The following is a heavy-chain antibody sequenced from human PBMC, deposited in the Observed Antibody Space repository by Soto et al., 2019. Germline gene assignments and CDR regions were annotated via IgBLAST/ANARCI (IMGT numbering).Heavy chain of an antibody. CDR2: IIPIFGTA. CDR1: GCTFSSYA. CDR3: VTGKSEDDFDM. Sequence: SLKVSCKTSGCTFSSYAISCFRQDPGQGLECMGGIIPIFGTANYANKLQGRVPITADKSTSRAYMELSSLRSEDRAVYYCVTGKSEDDFDMW. V-gene: IGHV1-69*06. J-gene: IGHJ3*02.